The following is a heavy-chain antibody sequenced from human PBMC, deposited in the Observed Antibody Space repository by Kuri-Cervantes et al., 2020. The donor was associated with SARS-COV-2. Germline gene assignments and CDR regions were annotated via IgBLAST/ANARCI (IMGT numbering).Heavy chain of an antibody. J-gene: IGHJ4*02. CDR3: ARHPRLEASRNYYFDY. Sequence: SETLSLTCTVSGGSISSYYWSWIRQPPGKGLEWIGYIYYSGSTNYNPSLKSRVTISVDTSKNQFSLKLSSVTAADTAAYYCARHPRLEASRNYYFDYWGQGILVTVSS. CDR1: GGSISSYY. CDR2: IYYSGST. V-gene: IGHV4-59*01.